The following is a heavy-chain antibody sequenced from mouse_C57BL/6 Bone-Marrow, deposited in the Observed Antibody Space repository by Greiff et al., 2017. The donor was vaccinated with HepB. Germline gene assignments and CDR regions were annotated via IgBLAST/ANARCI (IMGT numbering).Heavy chain of an antibody. D-gene: IGHD3-1*01. CDR2: ISSGGSYT. CDR3: ARRGTGGDY. Sequence: EVKVVESGGDLVKPGGSLKLSCAASGLTFSSYGMSWVRQTPDKRLEWVATISSGGSYTYYPDSVKGRFTISRDNAKNTLYLQMSSLKSEDTAMYYCARRGTGGDYWGQGTTLTVSS. J-gene: IGHJ2*01. V-gene: IGHV5-6*02. CDR1: GLTFSSYG.